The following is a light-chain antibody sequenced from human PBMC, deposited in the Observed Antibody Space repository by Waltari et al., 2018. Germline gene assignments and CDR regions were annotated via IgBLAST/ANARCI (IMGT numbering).Light chain of an antibody. J-gene: IGKJ2*01. V-gene: IGKV1-5*03. CDR1: HSLNNW. CDR3: QQYNGYPPFT. CDR2: KAS. Sequence: DIQMTQSPSTLSASVGDRVTITCRASHSLNNWLAWYQPKPGKAPKLLIYKASNLEAGVPSRFSGSGSGTEFTLTISSLQPDDFATYYCQQYNGYPPFTFGQGTKVEIK.